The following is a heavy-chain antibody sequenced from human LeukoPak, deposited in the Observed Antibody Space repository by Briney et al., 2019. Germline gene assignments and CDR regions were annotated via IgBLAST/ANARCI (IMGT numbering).Heavy chain of an antibody. J-gene: IGHJ4*02. D-gene: IGHD3-22*01. CDR1: GGSISSGDYY. CDR3: ARVAYYYDNSGYYTYFDY. V-gene: IGHV4-30-4*01. Sequence: SETLSLTCIVSGGSISSGDYYWSWIRQPPGKGLEWIGYIYYSGNTYYNPSLKSRVTISVDTPKNQFSLKLSSVTAADTAVYYCARVAYYYDNSGYYTYFDYWGQGTLVTVSS. CDR2: IYYSGNT.